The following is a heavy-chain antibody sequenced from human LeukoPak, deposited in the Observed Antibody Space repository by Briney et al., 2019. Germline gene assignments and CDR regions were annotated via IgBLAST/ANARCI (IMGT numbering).Heavy chain of an antibody. Sequence: PSETLSLTCTVSGGSISSGSYYWSWIRQPAGKGLEWIGRIYTSGSTNYNPSLKSRVTISVDTSKNQFSLKLSSVTAADTAVYYCARSEGHYFDYWGQGTLVTVSS. J-gene: IGHJ4*02. CDR3: ARSEGHYFDY. V-gene: IGHV4-61*02. CDR2: IYTSGST. CDR1: GGSISSGSYY.